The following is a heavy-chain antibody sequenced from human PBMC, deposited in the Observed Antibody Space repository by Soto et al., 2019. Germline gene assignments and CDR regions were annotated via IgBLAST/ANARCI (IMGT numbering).Heavy chain of an antibody. CDR3: SRDASRDSSARGWFDP. CDR1: GLTFRSFT. D-gene: IGHD6-13*01. Sequence: WRSRRLSCAAPGLTFRSFTRNWVRRAPGKGIEWVSTISSNSAYTDNTDALRGHFTISRDTAKNSLHLQMNSLRPEDTAVYYCSRDASRDSSARGWFDPWGPGTLVTVSS. V-gene: IGHV3-21*01. J-gene: IGHJ5*02. CDR2: ISSNSAYT.